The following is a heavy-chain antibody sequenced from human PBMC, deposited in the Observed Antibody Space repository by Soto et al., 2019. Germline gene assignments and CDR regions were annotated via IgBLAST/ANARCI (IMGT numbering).Heavy chain of an antibody. CDR2: IYYSGST. D-gene: IGHD3-3*01. V-gene: IGHV4-59*08. J-gene: IGHJ5*02. CDR3: ARLVNSYYDFWSGYYRSAPRVNWFGP. CDR1: GGSISSYY. Sequence: SETLSLTCTVSGGSISSYYLSWIRQPPGKGLEWIGYIYYSGSTNYNPSLKSRVTISVDTSKNQFSLKLSSVTAADTAVYYCARLVNSYYDFWSGYYRSAPRVNWFGPWGQGTLVTVSS.